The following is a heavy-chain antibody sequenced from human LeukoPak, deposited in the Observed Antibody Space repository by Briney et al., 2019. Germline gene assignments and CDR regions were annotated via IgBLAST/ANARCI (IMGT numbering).Heavy chain of an antibody. Sequence: GASVKVSCKASGYTFSNYGLSWVRQAPGQGLEWMGWISGYNGETNYGQRVQGRVTMTTDTSTSTAYMELRSLRSDDTAVYYCARDRGYCFGGDCYSGPYFYYYMDVWGKGTTVTVSS. CDR1: GYTFSNYG. D-gene: IGHD2-15*01. V-gene: IGHV1-18*01. J-gene: IGHJ6*03. CDR3: ARDRGYCFGGDCYSGPYFYYYMDV. CDR2: ISGYNGET.